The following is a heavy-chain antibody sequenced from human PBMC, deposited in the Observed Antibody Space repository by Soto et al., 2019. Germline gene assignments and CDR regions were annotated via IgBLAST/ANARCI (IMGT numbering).Heavy chain of an antibody. CDR3: AREISTYYYGMDV. CDR1: GGTFSSYA. D-gene: IGHD2-15*01. CDR2: IIPIFGTA. Sequence: PVKVSCKASGGTFSSYAISWVRQAPGQGLEWMGGIIPIFGTANYAQKFQGRVTITADKSTSTAYMELSSLRSEDTAVYYCAREISTYYYGMDVWGQGTTVTVSS. J-gene: IGHJ6*02. V-gene: IGHV1-69*06.